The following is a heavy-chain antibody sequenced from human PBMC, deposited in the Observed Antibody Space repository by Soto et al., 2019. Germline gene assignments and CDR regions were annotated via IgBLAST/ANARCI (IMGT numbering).Heavy chain of an antibody. V-gene: IGHV3-9*01. J-gene: IGHJ6*02. CDR2: IIWNTGRV. Sequence: EVQLVESGGDLVQPGRSLRLSCAVSGLSFHAAGMHWVRQAPGKGLEWVSGIIWNTGRVGYADSVKGRFTISRDKTKNSLYLQMNSLRVEDTALYCCTEDINPGGADVWGQGTTVTVS. D-gene: IGHD3-10*01. CDR3: TEDINPGGADV. CDR1: GLSFHAAG.